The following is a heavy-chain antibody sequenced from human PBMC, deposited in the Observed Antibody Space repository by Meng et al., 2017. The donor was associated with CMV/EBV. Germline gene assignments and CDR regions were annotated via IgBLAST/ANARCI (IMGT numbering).Heavy chain of an antibody. D-gene: IGHD6-19*01. CDR3: ARDSAVAGVVDY. J-gene: IGHJ4*02. CDR1: SGSIRSSGNY. Sequence: RLEEWGTGLVKPSETMFPTCIVFSGSIRSSGNYWGWIRQTQGKGVEWIGTIYYSGSTYYNPYLKSRVTISVDTSKNQFSLKLSSVTAADTAVYYCARDSAVAGVVDYWGQGTLVTVS. V-gene: IGHV4-39*07. CDR2: IYYSGST.